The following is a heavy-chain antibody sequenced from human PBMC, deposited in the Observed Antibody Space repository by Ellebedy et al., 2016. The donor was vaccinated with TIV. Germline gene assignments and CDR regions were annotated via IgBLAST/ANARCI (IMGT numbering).Heavy chain of an antibody. J-gene: IGHJ6*02. CDR1: GYTLTELS. CDR3: ATITPYGSGSYYNGQGQGGRYYYYGMDV. Sequence: ASVKVSXXVSGYTLTELSMHWVRQAPGKGLEWMGGFDPEDGETIYAQKFQGRVTMTEDTSTDTAYMELSSLRSEDTAVYYCATITPYGSGSYYNGQGQGGRYYYYGMDVWGQGTTVTVSS. V-gene: IGHV1-24*01. D-gene: IGHD3-10*01. CDR2: FDPEDGET.